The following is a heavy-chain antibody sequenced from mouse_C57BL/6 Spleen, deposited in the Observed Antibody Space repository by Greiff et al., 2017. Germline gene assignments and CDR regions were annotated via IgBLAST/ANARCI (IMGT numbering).Heavy chain of an antibody. D-gene: IGHD2-5*01. CDR1: GFSLTSYG. CDR2: IWRGGST. J-gene: IGHJ1*03. CDR3: AKNEAYYSNYGGYFDV. V-gene: IGHV2-5*01. Sequence: VQLVESGPGLVQPSPSLSITCTVSGFSLTSYGVHWVRQSPGKGLEWLGVIWRGGSTDYNAAFMSRLSITKDNSKSQVFFKMNSLQADDTAIYYCAKNEAYYSNYGGYFDVWGTGTTVTVSS.